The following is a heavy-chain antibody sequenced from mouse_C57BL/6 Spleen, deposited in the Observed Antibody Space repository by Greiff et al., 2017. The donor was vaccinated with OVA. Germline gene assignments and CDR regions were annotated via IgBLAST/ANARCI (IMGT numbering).Heavy chain of an antibody. CDR3: ARELTGYAMDY. Sequence: VQLQQSGPELVKPGASVKISCKASGYTFTDYYMNWVKQSHGKSLEWIGDINPNNGGTSYNQKFKGKATLTVDKSSSTAYMELRSLTSEDSAVYYCARELTGYAMDYWGQGTSVTVSS. D-gene: IGHD4-1*01. CDR2: INPNNGGT. CDR1: GYTFTDYY. V-gene: IGHV1-26*01. J-gene: IGHJ4*01.